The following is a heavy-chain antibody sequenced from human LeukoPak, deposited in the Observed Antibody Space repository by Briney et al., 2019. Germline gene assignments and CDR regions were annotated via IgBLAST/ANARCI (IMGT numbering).Heavy chain of an antibody. CDR3: ARCRGSCYRFDP. CDR1: GGSISSYF. J-gene: IGHJ5*02. CDR2: IFYSGST. D-gene: IGHD2-15*01. Sequence: SETLSLTCTVSGGSISSYFWSWIRQPPGKGLEWIGFIFYSGSTNYNPSLGSRVTISVDTSKNQFSLKLSSVTAADTAVYYCARCRGSCYRFDPWGQGTLVTVSS. V-gene: IGHV4-59*12.